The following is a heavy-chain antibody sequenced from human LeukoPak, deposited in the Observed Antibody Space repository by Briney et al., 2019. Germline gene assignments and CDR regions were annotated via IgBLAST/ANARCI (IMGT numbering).Heavy chain of an antibody. D-gene: IGHD3-3*01. J-gene: IGHJ4*02. CDR1: GYTFTGYY. V-gene: IGHV1-2*02. CDR3: ARVSIRGLRFLEQGEGRYYFDY. Sequence: ASVKVSFKASGYTFTGYYMHWVRQAPGQGLEWMGWINPNSGGTNYAQKFQGRVTMTRDTSISTAYMELSRLRSDDTAVYYCARVSIRGLRFLEQGEGRYYFDYWGQGTLVTVSS. CDR2: INPNSGGT.